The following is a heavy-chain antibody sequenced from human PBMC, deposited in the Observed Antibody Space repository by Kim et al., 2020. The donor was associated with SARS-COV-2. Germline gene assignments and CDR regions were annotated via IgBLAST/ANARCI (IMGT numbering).Heavy chain of an antibody. CDR3: ARVDDSSGNFLDY. D-gene: IGHD3-22*01. Sequence: YNPSLKSRVTISVDTSKNQFSLKVSSVTAADTAVYYCARVDDSSGNFLDYWGQGTLVTFSS. V-gene: IGHV4-39*07. J-gene: IGHJ4*02.